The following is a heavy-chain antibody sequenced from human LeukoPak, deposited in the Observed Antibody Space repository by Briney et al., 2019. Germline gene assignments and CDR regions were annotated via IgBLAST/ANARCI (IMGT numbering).Heavy chain of an antibody. CDR2: ISSSSSYI. CDR1: GFTFSSYS. Sequence: GGSLRLSCAASGFTFSSYSMNWVRQAPGKGLEWVSSISSSSSYIYHADSVKGRFTISRDNAKNSLYLQMNSLRAEDTAVYYCARGDGSGKGDYWGQGTLVTVSS. D-gene: IGHD3-10*01. J-gene: IGHJ4*02. CDR3: ARGDGSGKGDY. V-gene: IGHV3-21*01.